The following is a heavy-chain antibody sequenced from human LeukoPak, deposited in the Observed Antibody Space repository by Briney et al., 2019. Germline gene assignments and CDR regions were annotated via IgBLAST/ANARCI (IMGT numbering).Heavy chain of an antibody. Sequence: GASVKVSCKASGYTFIGYHIHWVRQAPGQGLEWMGRINPNSGDTNYAQKFHDRVTMTRDTSISTAYMELSRVRSDDTAVYYCARTAGYYYDSSGYSPPYFDYWGQGTLVTVSS. J-gene: IGHJ4*02. CDR1: GYTFIGYH. D-gene: IGHD3-22*01. V-gene: IGHV1-2*06. CDR3: ARTAGYYYDSSGYSPPYFDY. CDR2: INPNSGDT.